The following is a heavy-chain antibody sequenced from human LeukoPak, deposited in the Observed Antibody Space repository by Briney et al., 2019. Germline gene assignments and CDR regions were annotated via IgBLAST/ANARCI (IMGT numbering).Heavy chain of an antibody. J-gene: IGHJ4*02. D-gene: IGHD3-3*01. CDR2: ISYDGSNK. CDR3: ARDPEPLRFLEWLSLAYYFDY. Sequence: GGSLRLSCAASGFTFSSYAMHWVRQAPGKGLEWVAVISYDGSNKYYADSVKGRFTVSRDNSKNTLYLQMNSLRAEDTAVYYCARDPEPLRFLEWLSLAYYFDYWGQGTLVTVSS. V-gene: IGHV3-30*04. CDR1: GFTFSSYA.